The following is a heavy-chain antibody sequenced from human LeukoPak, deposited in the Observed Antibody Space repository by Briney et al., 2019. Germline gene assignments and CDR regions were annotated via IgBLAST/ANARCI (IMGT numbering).Heavy chain of an antibody. CDR1: GGSISSGGYY. J-gene: IGHJ4*02. CDR3: ARGAFDYGDYGYFDY. V-gene: IGHV4-31*03. D-gene: IGHD4-17*01. Sequence: SETLSLTCTVSGGSISSGGYYWSWIRQHPGKGLEWIGYIYYSGSTYYNPPLKSRVTISVDTSKNQFSLKLSSVTAADTAVYYCARGAFDYGDYGYFDYWGQGTLVTVSS. CDR2: IYYSGST.